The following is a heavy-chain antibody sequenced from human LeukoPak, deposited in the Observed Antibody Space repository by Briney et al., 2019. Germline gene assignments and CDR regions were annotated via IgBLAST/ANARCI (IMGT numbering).Heavy chain of an antibody. D-gene: IGHD6-6*01. CDR1: GYTLTELS. V-gene: IGHV7-4-1*02. CDR2: INTNTGNP. CDR3: ARGSARHDY. Sequence: ASVKVSCKVSGYTLTELSMHWVRQAPGQGLEWMGWINTNTGNPTYAQGFTGRFVFSLDTSVSTAYLQISSLKAEDTAVFYCARGSARHDYWGQGTLVTVSS. J-gene: IGHJ4*02.